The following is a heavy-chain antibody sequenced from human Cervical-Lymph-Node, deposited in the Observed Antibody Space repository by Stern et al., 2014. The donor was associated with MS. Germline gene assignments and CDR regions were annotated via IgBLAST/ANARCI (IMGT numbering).Heavy chain of an antibody. Sequence: VQLVESGGGVVQPGRSLRLSCEASGFLFNTYGMHWVRQAPGKGLEWVAFISHNGGNEQYVDSVRGRFTASRDNSKRTLYLQMNTLRVEDTAVYYCATLGDYGGYFDSWGRGTLVTVS. CDR1: GFLFNTYG. V-gene: IGHV3-30*03. D-gene: IGHD4-17*01. CDR2: ISHNGGNE. J-gene: IGHJ4*02. CDR3: ATLGDYGGYFDS.